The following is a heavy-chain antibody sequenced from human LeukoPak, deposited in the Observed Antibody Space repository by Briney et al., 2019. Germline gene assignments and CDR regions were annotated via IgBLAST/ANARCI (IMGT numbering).Heavy chain of an antibody. J-gene: IGHJ4*02. CDR2: IYYSGST. CDR1: GDSISSGDYY. CDR3: ARVREATIAPFFDY. Sequence: PSQTLSLTCTVSGDSISSGDYYWTWIRQHPGKGLEWIGCIYYSGSTYCNLSLKSRVIISADTSKNHFSLKLSSVTAADTAVYYCARVREATIAPFFDYWGQGILVTVSS. V-gene: IGHV4-31*03. D-gene: IGHD6-13*01.